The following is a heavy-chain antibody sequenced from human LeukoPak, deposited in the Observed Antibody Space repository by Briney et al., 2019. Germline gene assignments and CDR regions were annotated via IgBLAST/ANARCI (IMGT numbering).Heavy chain of an antibody. D-gene: IGHD6-19*01. CDR1: GFTFSSYA. CDR2: ISYDGSNK. V-gene: IGHV3-30-3*01. CDR3: ARGAVAGTWPGALDI. Sequence: GGSLRLSCAASGFTFSSYAMHWVRQAPGKGLEWVAVISYDGSNKYYADSVKGRFTISRDNSKNTLYLQMNSLRAEDTAVYYCARGAVAGTWPGALDIWGQGTMVTVSS. J-gene: IGHJ3*02.